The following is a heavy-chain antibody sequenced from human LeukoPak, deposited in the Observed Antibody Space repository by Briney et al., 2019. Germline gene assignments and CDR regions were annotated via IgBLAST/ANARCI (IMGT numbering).Heavy chain of an antibody. CDR2: ISYDGSNK. Sequence: GGSLRLSCAASGFTFSSYGMHWVRQAPGKGLEWVAVISYDGSNKYYADSVKGRFTISRDNSKNTLYLQMNSLRAEDTAVYYCAREIDYGEVSSDYWGQGTLVTVSS. V-gene: IGHV3-30*03. CDR3: AREIDYGEVSSDY. CDR1: GFTFSSYG. D-gene: IGHD4-17*01. J-gene: IGHJ4*02.